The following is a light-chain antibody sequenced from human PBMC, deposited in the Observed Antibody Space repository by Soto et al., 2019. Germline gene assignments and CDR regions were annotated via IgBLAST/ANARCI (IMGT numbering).Light chain of an antibody. Sequence: EIVLTQSPATLSLSPGERATLSCRASQSVSSYLAWYQQKPGQAPRLLIYDASNRATGIPARFSGSGSGTDFTLTISSLEPEDFAPYYCQQRSNWPRTFGQWTKVEIK. J-gene: IGKJ1*01. CDR2: DAS. V-gene: IGKV3-11*01. CDR3: QQRSNWPRT. CDR1: QSVSSY.